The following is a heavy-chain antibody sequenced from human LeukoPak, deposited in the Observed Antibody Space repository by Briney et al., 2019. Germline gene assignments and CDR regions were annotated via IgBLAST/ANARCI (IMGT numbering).Heavy chain of an antibody. D-gene: IGHD2-21*02. CDR2: ISSYSHYL. V-gene: IGHV3-21*06. J-gene: IGHJ5*02. Sequence: GGSLRLSCVASGFTFSFYTMNWVRQAPGQGLEWVSSISSYSHYLYYADSVKGRFTISRDNAKNSVYLEMNSLRAEDTAVYFCARDLRPDVPTAPTPDSWGQGTLDTVSS. CDR1: GFTFSFYT. CDR3: ARDLRPDVPTAPTPDS.